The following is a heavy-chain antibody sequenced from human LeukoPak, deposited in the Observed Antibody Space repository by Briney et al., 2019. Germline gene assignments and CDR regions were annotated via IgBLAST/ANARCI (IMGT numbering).Heavy chain of an antibody. J-gene: IGHJ4*02. CDR2: INPNSGGT. V-gene: IGHV1-2*02. Sequence: ASVKVSCKASGYTFTGYYMHWVRQAPGQGLEWMGWINPNSGGTNYAQKFQGRVTMTRDTSISTAYMELSRLRSDDTAVYYCARSTLVPAANTSSDYWGQGTLVTVSS. CDR1: GYTFTGYY. D-gene: IGHD2-2*01. CDR3: ARSTLVPAANTSSDY.